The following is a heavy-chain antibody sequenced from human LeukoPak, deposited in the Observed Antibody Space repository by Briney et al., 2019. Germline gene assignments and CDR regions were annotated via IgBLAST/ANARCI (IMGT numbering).Heavy chain of an antibody. CDR2: IKQDGNEK. V-gene: IGHV3-7*01. J-gene: IGHJ4*02. CDR1: GFTFSSYW. D-gene: IGHD1-1*01. Sequence: GGSLRLSCAASGFTFSSYWMSWVRQAPGKGLEWVANIKQDGNEKYYVDSVKGRFTISRDNAKNSLYLQMNSLRAEDTAVYYCARGPLGGTTGGDYWGQGTLVTVSS. CDR3: ARGPLGGTTGGDY.